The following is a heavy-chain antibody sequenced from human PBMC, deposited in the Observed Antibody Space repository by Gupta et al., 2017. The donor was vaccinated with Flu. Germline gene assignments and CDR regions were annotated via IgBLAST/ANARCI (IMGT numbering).Heavy chain of an antibody. Sequence: QVQLQESGPGLVKPSQTLSLTCTVSGGSISSGSYYWSWIRQPAGKGLEWIGRIYTSGSTNYNPSLKRRVTISVDTSKNQFSLKLSSVTAADTAXYXCARDGSAVSSSWYGAFDIWGQGTMVTVSS. CDR1: GGSISSGSYY. V-gene: IGHV4-61*02. CDR3: ARDGSAVSSSWYGAFDI. J-gene: IGHJ3*02. CDR2: IYTSGST. D-gene: IGHD6-13*01.